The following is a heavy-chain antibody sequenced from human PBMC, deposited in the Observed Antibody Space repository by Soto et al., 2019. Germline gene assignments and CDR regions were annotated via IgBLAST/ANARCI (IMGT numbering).Heavy chain of an antibody. CDR2: IDTSGSIM. J-gene: IGHJ4*02. D-gene: IGHD5-18*01. CDR3: TTRGYSFVSGVYYFDY. V-gene: IGHV3-48*02. CDR1: GFTSGLTFSSYS. Sequence: EVQLAESGGGLVQPGGSLRLSCAASGFTSGLTFSSYSMNWVRQAPGKGLGGLSYIDTSGSIMYYADSMKGRFTTSRDNGKDSLYLQMNSLRDDDTAVYYCTTRGYSFVSGVYYFDYWGQGTLVTVSS.